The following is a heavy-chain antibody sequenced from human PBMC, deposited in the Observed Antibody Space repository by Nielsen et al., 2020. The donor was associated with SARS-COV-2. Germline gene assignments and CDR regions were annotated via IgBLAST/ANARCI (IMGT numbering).Heavy chain of an antibody. V-gene: IGHV3-11*04. CDR3: AREVVRGVIITGGDAFDI. Sequence: GESLKISCAASGFTFSDYYMSWIRQAPGKGLEWVSYISSSGSTIYYADSVKGRFTISRDNAKNPLYLQMNSLRAEDTAVYYCAREVVRGVIITGGDAFDIWGQGTMVTVSS. J-gene: IGHJ3*02. D-gene: IGHD3-10*01. CDR2: ISSSGSTI. CDR1: GFTFSDYY.